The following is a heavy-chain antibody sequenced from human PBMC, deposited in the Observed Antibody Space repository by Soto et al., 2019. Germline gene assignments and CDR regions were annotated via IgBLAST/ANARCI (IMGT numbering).Heavy chain of an antibody. CDR3: ARDFMVTTGDYGLDV. D-gene: IGHD1-1*01. CDR2: LYSGGST. J-gene: IGHJ6*02. Sequence: EEQLVESGGGLVQPGGSRRLSCEASGFSVRSNHMTWVRQAPGKGLEWVSVLYSGGSTYYADSVQGGFTVSRDNSKNTLFLQMTSLRADDTAVYFCARDFMVTTGDYGLDVWGQGTTVIVSS. CDR1: GFSVRSNH. V-gene: IGHV3-66*01.